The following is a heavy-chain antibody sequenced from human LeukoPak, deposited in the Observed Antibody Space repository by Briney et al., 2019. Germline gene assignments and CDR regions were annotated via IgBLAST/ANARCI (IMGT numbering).Heavy chain of an antibody. CDR2: INTNTGNP. J-gene: IGHJ4*02. Sequence: ASVKVSCTASGGTFSSYAISWVRQAPGQGLEWMGWINTNTGNPTYAQGFTGRFVFSLDTSVSTAYLQISSLKAEDTAVYYCARPSGTYDFWSGYYDPFDYWGQGTLVTVSS. V-gene: IGHV7-4-1*02. CDR3: ARPSGTYDFWSGYYDPFDY. CDR1: GGTFSSYA. D-gene: IGHD3-3*01.